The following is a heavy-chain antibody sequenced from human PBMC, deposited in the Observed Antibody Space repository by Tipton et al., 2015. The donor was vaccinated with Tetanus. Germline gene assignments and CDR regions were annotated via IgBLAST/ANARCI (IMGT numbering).Heavy chain of an antibody. CDR1: GGSISSYY. D-gene: IGHD3-16*02. V-gene: IGHV4-59*01. CDR2: IYYSGST. CDR3: AGSGGRLSRQIDY. Sequence: TLSLTCTVSGGSISSYYWSWIRQPPGKGLEWIGYIYYSGSTNYNPSLKSRVTISVDTSKNQFSLKLSSVTAADTAVYYCAGSGGRLSRQIDYWGQGTLVAVSS. J-gene: IGHJ4*02.